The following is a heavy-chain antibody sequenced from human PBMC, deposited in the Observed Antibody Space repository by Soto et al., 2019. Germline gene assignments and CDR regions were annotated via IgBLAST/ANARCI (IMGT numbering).Heavy chain of an antibody. D-gene: IGHD6-19*01. V-gene: IGHV1-18*01. CDR2: ISGYNGHI. CDR1: GYSFTGYG. J-gene: IGHJ4*02. CDR3: ARVLQWSTPDY. Sequence: QVQLVQSGAEVKKPGASVNISCKASGYSFTGYGISWVRQAPGQGLEWMGWISGYNGHIDYAQKFQGRVSMTTDTSTNTAYMEMRSLRSDDTPKYYCARVLQWSTPDYWGQGSLVTVSS.